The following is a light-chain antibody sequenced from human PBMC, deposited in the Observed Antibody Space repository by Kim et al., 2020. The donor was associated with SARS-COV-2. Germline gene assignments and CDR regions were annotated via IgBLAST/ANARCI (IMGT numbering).Light chain of an antibody. CDR3: QAWDSNSFYVV. CDR2: QDT. J-gene: IGLJ2*01. CDR1: KLGDKY. Sequence: PGQTASITCSGDKLGDKYACWYQQKPGQSPVLVIYQDTKRPSGIPERFAGSNSGNTATLTISGTQAMDEADYYCQAWDSNSFYVVFGGGTQLTVL. V-gene: IGLV3-1*01.